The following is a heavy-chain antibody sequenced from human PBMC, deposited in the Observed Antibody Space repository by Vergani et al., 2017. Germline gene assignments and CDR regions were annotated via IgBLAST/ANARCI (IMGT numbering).Heavy chain of an antibody. V-gene: IGHV3-21*01. CDR1: GFTFSHYS. J-gene: IGHJ6*03. CDR3: ARDLTLMVYASHFMDV. Sequence: EVQMVESGGGLVKPGGSLRLSCVASGFTFSHYSMNWVRQAPGKGLEWVSSISGNNDDVYYADSVKGRFTISRDNAKNSLYLDMSSLRAEDTAVYYCARDLTLMVYASHFMDVWGKGTTVTVSS. CDR2: ISGNNDDV. D-gene: IGHD2-8*01.